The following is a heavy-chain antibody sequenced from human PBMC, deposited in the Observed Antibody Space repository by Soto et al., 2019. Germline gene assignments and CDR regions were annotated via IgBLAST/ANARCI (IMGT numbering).Heavy chain of an antibody. CDR1: GFTFSSYG. V-gene: IGHV3-30*18. CDR2: ISYDGSNK. Sequence: GGSLRLSCAASGFTFSSYGMHWVRQAPGKGLEWVAVISYDGSNKYYADSVKGRFTISRDNSKNTLYLQMNSLRAEDTAVYYCAKDSEVEAVAGTLMCAFDIWGQGTMVTVSS. CDR3: AKDSEVEAVAGTLMCAFDI. D-gene: IGHD6-19*01. J-gene: IGHJ3*02.